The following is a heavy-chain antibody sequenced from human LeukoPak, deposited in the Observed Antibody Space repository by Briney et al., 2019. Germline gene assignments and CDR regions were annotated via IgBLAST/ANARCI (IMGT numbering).Heavy chain of an antibody. V-gene: IGHV1-2*02. CDR3: TRPYYDFWSGYADNWFDP. Sequence: GASVKVSCKASGYTFTGYYMHWVRQAPGQGLEWMGWINLNSGGTNYAQKFQGRVTVTRDTSISTAYMELSRLRSDDTAVYYCTRPYYDFWSGYADNWFDPWGQGTLVTVSS. CDR1: GYTFTGYY. CDR2: INLNSGGT. J-gene: IGHJ5*02. D-gene: IGHD3-3*01.